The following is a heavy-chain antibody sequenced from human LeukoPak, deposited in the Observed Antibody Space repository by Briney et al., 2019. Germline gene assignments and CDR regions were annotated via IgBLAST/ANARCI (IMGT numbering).Heavy chain of an antibody. CDR3: ARFDSSSWFDP. CDR1: GFTFSSYA. D-gene: IGHD6-13*01. J-gene: IGHJ5*02. V-gene: IGHV3-23*01. Sequence: PGGSLRLSCAASGFTFSSYAMNWVRQAPGKGLEWVSGISGSGVSTYYADSVKGRFTISRDNAKNSLYLQMNSLRAEDTAVYYCARFDSSSWFDPWGQGTLVTVSS. CDR2: ISGSGVST.